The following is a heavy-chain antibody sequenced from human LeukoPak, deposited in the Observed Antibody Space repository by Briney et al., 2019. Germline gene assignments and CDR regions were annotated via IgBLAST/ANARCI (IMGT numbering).Heavy chain of an antibody. CDR3: VRDGVGAPPFDY. V-gene: IGHV3-74*01. CDR2: IKGDGSSI. J-gene: IGHJ4*02. D-gene: IGHD1-26*01. CDR1: GFTFSNHW. Sequence: GSLLLSCVASGFTFSNHWMHWVRQNPGKGLVWVSRIKGDGSSISHADSVTGRFTISRDNAKNTLYLQMNNLRAEDTGVYYCVRDGVGAPPFDYWGEGILVTVSS.